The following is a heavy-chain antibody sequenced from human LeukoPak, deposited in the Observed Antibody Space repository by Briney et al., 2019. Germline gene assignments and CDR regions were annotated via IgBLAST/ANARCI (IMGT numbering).Heavy chain of an antibody. CDR3: ARAADFWSGYYGGGYYYYYYYMDV. D-gene: IGHD3-3*01. CDR2: IRQDGSEK. V-gene: IGHV3-7*01. CDR1: GFTFSSYW. Sequence: GGSLRLSCAASGFTFSSYWMSWVRQAPGKGLEWVANIRQDGSEKYYVDSVKGRFITSRDNAKNSLYLQMNSLRAEDTAVYYRARAADFWSGYYGGGYYYYYYYMDVWGKGTTVTVSS. J-gene: IGHJ6*03.